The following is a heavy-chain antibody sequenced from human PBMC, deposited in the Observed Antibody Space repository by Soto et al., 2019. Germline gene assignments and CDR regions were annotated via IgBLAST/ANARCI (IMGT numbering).Heavy chain of an antibody. CDR2: IIPILGIA. J-gene: IGHJ3*02. Sequence: QVQLVQSGAEVKKPGSSVKVSCKASGGTFSSYTISWVRQAPGQGLEWMGRIIPILGIANYAQKFQGRVTITADKSTSTAYMELSSLRSEDTAVYYCARTYYYDSSGYTPAAFDIWGQGTMVTVSS. CDR3: ARTYYYDSSGYTPAAFDI. D-gene: IGHD3-22*01. V-gene: IGHV1-69*02. CDR1: GGTFSSYT.